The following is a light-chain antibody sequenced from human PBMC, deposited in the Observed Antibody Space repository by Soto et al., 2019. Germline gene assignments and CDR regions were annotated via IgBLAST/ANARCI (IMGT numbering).Light chain of an antibody. J-gene: IGKJ2*01. Sequence: DIQLTQSPSFLSASIGDRVSITCRASQDIGTYLAWYQQKPGQAPRLLMFASSTLESGVPSRFSGRESGTEFTLTVSSLQPEDFAVYFCQQYSDWPLYTFGQGTKLEIK. CDR1: QDIGTY. CDR3: QQYSDWPLYT. CDR2: ASS. V-gene: IGKV1-9*01.